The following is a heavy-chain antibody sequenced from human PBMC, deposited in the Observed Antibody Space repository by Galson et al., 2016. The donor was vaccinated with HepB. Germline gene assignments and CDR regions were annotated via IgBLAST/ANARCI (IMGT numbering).Heavy chain of an antibody. CDR1: GASVSSIGYN. CDR2: MDYSGSS. CDR3: ARGYNPWMGDYLGVNWFDP. D-gene: IGHD4-17*01. J-gene: IGHJ5*02. Sequence: SETLSLTCTVSGASVSSIGYNWSWMRQSPGKGLEWIGWMDYSGSSNYNPSLKNRVTISVDTSRNQFSLKLRSVTAVDTAVYYCARGYNPWMGDYLGVNWFDPWGQGTLVTVSS. V-gene: IGHV4-61*08.